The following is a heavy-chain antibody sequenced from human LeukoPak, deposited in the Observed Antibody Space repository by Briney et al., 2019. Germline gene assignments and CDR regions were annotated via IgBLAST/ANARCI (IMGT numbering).Heavy chain of an antibody. CDR1: GFTFSSYS. D-gene: IGHD3-22*01. V-gene: IGHV3-48*04. CDR3: AKDIAYYYDSSGPLFDN. CDR2: ISSSSSTI. Sequence: PGGSLRLSCAASGFTFSSYSMNWVRRAPGKGLEWVSYISSSSSTIYYADSVKGRFTISRDNAKNSLYLQMNSLRAEDTAVYYCAKDIAYYYDSSGPLFDNWGQGTLVTVSS. J-gene: IGHJ4*02.